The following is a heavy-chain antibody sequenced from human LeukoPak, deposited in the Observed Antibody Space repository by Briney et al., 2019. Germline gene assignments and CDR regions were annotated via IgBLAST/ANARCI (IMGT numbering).Heavy chain of an antibody. CDR2: INHSGST. CDR3: ASRVGYGSGSHIDY. D-gene: IGHD3-10*01. V-gene: IGHV4-39*07. CDR1: RGSISSGGYY. Sequence: SETLSLTCTVSRGSISSGGYYWSWIRQPPGKGLEWIGEINHSGSTNYNPSLKSRVTISVDTSKNQFSLKLSSVTAADTAVYYCASRVGYGSGSHIDYWGQGTLVTVSS. J-gene: IGHJ4*02.